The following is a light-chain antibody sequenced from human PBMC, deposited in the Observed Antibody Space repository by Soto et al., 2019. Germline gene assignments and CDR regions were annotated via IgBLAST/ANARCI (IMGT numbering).Light chain of an antibody. CDR2: EVS. V-gene: IGLV2-14*01. CDR1: SSDIGAYNY. Sequence: QSVLTPPASVSGSPGQSITISCTGSSSDIGAYNYVSWFKQYPGKAPKLIISEVSNRPSGVSNRFSGSKSGTAASLTISGLRAEDAADYYCCSYAGYSTDVFGTGTKVTVL. CDR3: CSYAGYSTDV. J-gene: IGLJ1*01.